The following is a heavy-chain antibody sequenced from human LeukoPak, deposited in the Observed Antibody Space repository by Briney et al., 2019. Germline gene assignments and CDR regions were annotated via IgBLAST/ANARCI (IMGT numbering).Heavy chain of an antibody. J-gene: IGHJ4*02. CDR3: ASGGYSYGYTGYYFDY. Sequence: SETLSLTCAVYGGSFSGYYWSWIRQPPGKGLEWIGCIYYSGSTYYNPSLKSRVTISVDTSKNQFSLRLTSVTAADTAVYYCASGGYSYGYTGYYFDYWGQGTLVTVSS. CDR1: GGSFSGYY. D-gene: IGHD5-18*01. V-gene: IGHV4-34*01. CDR2: IYYSGST.